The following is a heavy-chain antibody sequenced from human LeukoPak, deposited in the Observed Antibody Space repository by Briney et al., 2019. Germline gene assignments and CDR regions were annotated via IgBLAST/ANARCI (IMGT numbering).Heavy chain of an antibody. V-gene: IGHV3-23*01. D-gene: IGHD3-22*01. CDR2: ISGSGGST. CDR1: EFTFSSYA. Sequence: GGSLRLSCAASEFTFSSYAMSWVRQAPGKGLEWVSAISGSGGSTYYADSVKGRFTISRDNSKNTLYLQMNSLRAEDTAVYYCAKVFPPYYYDSSGYSFPFDYWGQGTLVTVSS. J-gene: IGHJ4*02. CDR3: AKVFPPYYYDSSGYSFPFDY.